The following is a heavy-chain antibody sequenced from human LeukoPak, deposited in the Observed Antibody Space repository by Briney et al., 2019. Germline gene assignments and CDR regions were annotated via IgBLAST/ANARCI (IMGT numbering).Heavy chain of an antibody. Sequence: SVKVSCKASGGTFSSYAISWVRQAPGQGLEWMGGIIPIFGTANYAQKFQGRVTMTTDTSTSTAYMELRSLRSDDTAVYYCARFHSSSWSLDYWGQGTLVTVSS. CDR1: GGTFSSYA. CDR2: IIPIFGTA. V-gene: IGHV1-69*05. CDR3: ARFHSSSWSLDY. D-gene: IGHD6-13*01. J-gene: IGHJ4*02.